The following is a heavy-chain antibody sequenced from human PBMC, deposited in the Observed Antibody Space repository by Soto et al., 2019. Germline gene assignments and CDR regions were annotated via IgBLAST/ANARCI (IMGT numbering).Heavy chain of an antibody. V-gene: IGHV3-23*01. CDR3: AKDPTILGYFQH. CDR1: GFTFSSYA. J-gene: IGHJ1*01. D-gene: IGHD3-10*01. CDR2: ISGSGGST. Sequence: VQLLESGGGLVQPGGSLRLSCAASGFTFSSYAMSWVRQAPGKGLEWVSAISGSGGSTYYADSVKGRFTISRDNSKNTLYVQMNSLRAEDTAVYYCAKDPTILGYFQHWGQGTLVTVSS.